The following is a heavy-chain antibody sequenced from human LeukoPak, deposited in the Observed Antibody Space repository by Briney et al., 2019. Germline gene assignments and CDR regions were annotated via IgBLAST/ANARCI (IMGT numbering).Heavy chain of an antibody. CDR1: GGSISTYY. J-gene: IGHJ2*01. V-gene: IGHV4-59*08. Sequence: PSETLSLTCTVSGGSISTYYWSWIRRPPGKGLEWIGYIYYSGGANYNPSLKSRVTISSDTSKNQFSLKLSSVTAADTAVYYCARSLGIVLVSYWYFDHWGRGTLVTVSS. CDR2: IYYSGGA. D-gene: IGHD3-22*01. CDR3: ARSLGIVLVSYWYFDH.